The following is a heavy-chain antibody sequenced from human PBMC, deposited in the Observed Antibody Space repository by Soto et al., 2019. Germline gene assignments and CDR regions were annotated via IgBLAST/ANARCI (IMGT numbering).Heavy chain of an antibody. CDR3: ARSLKTYSSSSMELIADY. V-gene: IGHV4-39*01. D-gene: IGHD6-6*01. CDR1: GGSISSSSYY. J-gene: IGHJ4*02. Sequence: PSETLSLTCTVSGGSISSSSYYWGWIRQPPGKGLEWIGSIYYSGSTYYNPSLKSRVTISVDTSKNQFSLKLSSVTAADTAVYYCARSLKTYSSSSMELIADYWGQGTLVT. CDR2: IYYSGST.